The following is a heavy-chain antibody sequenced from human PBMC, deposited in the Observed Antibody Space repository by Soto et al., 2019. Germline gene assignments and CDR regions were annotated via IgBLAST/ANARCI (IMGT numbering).Heavy chain of an antibody. D-gene: IGHD6-19*01. CDR2: IIPVSGTT. Sequence: GASVKVSCKASGGTFSTYAISWVRQAPGQGLEWMGGIIPVSGTTSHAQKFQDRVTISADDSTNTAYMELSSLRSEDTAVYYCAGERVSSDRYIYGALEIWRHGTMVPVS. CDR1: GGTFSTYA. J-gene: IGHJ3*02. CDR3: AGERVSSDRYIYGALEI. V-gene: IGHV1-69*13.